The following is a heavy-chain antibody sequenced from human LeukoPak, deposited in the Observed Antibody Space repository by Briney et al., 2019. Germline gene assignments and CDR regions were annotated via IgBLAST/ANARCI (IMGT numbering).Heavy chain of an antibody. V-gene: IGHV3-30*03. J-gene: IGHJ4*02. Sequence: GGSLRLSCAASGFTFSSYGMHWVRQAPGKGLEWVAVISYDGSNKYYADSVKGRFTISRDNSKNTLYPQMNSLRAEDTAVYYCARDRGMTTVTTIDYWGQGTLVTVSS. CDR3: ARDRGMTTVTTIDY. CDR1: GFTFSSYG. CDR2: ISYDGSNK. D-gene: IGHD4-17*01.